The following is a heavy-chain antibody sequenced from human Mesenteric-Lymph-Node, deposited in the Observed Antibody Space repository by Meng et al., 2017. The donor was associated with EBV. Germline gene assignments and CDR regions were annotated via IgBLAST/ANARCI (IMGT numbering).Heavy chain of an antibody. CDR3: ARVRSSGSGLIRNYFDY. V-gene: IGHV4-34*02. J-gene: IGHJ4*02. CDR1: GGSFNDYY. CDR2: INHIRSV. Sequence: QVQLLQWGAGLLKPAETLSLSCAVYGGSFNDYYWIWIRQAPGKGLEWIGEINHIRSVYYNPSLKSRVTISVDTSNNQISLRLTSVTAADTAIYYCARVRSSGSGLIRNYFDYWGQGTLVTVSS. D-gene: IGHD6-19*01.